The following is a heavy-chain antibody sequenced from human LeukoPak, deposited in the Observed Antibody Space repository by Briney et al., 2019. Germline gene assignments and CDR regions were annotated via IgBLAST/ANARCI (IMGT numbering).Heavy chain of an antibody. Sequence: SETLSLTCTVSGGSISSYYWSWIRQPAGKGLEWIGRIYTSGSTNYNPSLKSRVTMSVDTSKNQFSLKLSTVTAADTAVYYCARHLYYYGSGAFNWFDPWGQGTLVTVSS. CDR2: IYTSGST. CDR1: GGSISSYY. D-gene: IGHD3-10*01. V-gene: IGHV4-4*07. J-gene: IGHJ5*02. CDR3: ARHLYYYGSGAFNWFDP.